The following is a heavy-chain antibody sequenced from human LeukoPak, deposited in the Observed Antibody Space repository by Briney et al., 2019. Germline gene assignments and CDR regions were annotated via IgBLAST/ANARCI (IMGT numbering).Heavy chain of an antibody. CDR3: ARWLNEKIFDY. CDR2: IYYSGST. CDR1: GGSISSHY. J-gene: IGHJ4*02. D-gene: IGHD5-12*01. V-gene: IGHV4-59*11. Sequence: SEALSLTCTVSGGSISSHYWSWIRQPPGRGLEWIGFIYYSGSTNYNPSLKSRVTMSVDTSKNQFSLKLSSVTAADTVVYYCARWLNEKIFDYWGQGTLVTLS.